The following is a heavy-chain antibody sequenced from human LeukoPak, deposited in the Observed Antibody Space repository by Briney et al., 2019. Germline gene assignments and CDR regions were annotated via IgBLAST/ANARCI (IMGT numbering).Heavy chain of an antibody. D-gene: IGHD6-13*01. CDR1: GFTFSSYA. V-gene: IGHV3-30-3*01. Sequence: PGRSLRLSCAASGFTFSSYAMHWVRQALGKGLEWVAVISYDGSNKYYADSVKGRFTISRDNSKNTLYLQMNSLRAEDTAVYYCARQTTAGTSCDVGGQGTSVTVSS. CDR3: ARQTTAGTSCDV. CDR2: ISYDGSNK. J-gene: IGHJ6*02.